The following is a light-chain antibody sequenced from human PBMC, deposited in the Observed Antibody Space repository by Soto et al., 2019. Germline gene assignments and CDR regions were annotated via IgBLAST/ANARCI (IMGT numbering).Light chain of an antibody. J-gene: IGLJ1*01. V-gene: IGLV2-14*03. Sequence: QSALTQPASVSGSPGQSITISCTGTSRDIGGYNYVSWYQHRPGQAPKLMIYDVSNRPSGVSSRFAGSKSGNTASLTISGLLADYEADYYCSSYTSNSALYVFGTGTKLTVL. CDR3: SSYTSNSALYV. CDR1: SRDIGGYNY. CDR2: DVS.